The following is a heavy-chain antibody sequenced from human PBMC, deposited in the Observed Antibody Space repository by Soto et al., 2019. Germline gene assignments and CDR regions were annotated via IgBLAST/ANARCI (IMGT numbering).Heavy chain of an antibody. D-gene: IGHD2-2*01. CDR2: IYYSGST. V-gene: IGHV4-31*03. CDR3: ISTIGYCSSASCSVIRSVDY. CDR1: GGSISSGGYY. Sequence: SETLSLTCTVSGGSISSGGYYWSWIRQHPGKGLEWIGYIYYSGSTYYNPSLKGRVTISVDTSKNQFSLKLSSVTAEDTAVYYCISTIGYCSSASCSVIRSVDYWGQGTLVTVSS. J-gene: IGHJ4*02.